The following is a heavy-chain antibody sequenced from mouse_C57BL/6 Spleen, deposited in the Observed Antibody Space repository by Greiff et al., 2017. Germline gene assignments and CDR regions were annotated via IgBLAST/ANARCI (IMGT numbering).Heavy chain of an antibody. J-gene: IGHJ4*01. V-gene: IGHV1-15*01. D-gene: IGHD1-1*01. CDR3: TVYGSSYAMDY. Sequence: QVQLQQSGAELVRPGASVTLSCKASGYTFTDYEMHWVKQTPVHGLEWIGAIDPETGGTAYNQKFKGKAILTADKSSSTAYMELRSLTSEDSAVYYCTVYGSSYAMDYWGQGTSVTVSS. CDR1: GYTFTDYE. CDR2: IDPETGGT.